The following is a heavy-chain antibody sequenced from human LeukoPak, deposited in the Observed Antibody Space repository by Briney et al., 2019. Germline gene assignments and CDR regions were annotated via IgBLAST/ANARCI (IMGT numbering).Heavy chain of an antibody. CDR2: ISSGGRIK. CDR3: ARDEPGLAVDVGVY. V-gene: IGHV3-48*03. J-gene: IGHJ4*02. CDR1: GFTFSSYE. D-gene: IGHD6-19*01. Sequence: GGSLRLSCAASGFTFSSYEMNWERQAPGTGLEWVSYISSGGRIKYYADSVKGRFTISRDNAKNSLYLQMNSLRAEDTAVYYCARDEPGLAVDVGVYWGQGTLVTVSS.